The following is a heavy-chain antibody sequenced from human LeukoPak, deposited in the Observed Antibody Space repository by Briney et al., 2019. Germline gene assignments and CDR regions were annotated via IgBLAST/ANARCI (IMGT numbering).Heavy chain of an antibody. CDR2: IYSGGST. CDR1: GFTVSSNY. V-gene: IGHV3-66*01. D-gene: IGHD3-9*01. J-gene: IGHJ6*03. Sequence: GGSLRLSCAASGFTVSSNYMNWVRQAPGKGLEWVSVIYSGGSTYYADSVKGRFTISRDNSKNTLYLQMNSLRAEDTAVYYCASLPSYDTPERYYYYMDVWGKGTTVTISS. CDR3: ASLPSYDTPERYYYYMDV.